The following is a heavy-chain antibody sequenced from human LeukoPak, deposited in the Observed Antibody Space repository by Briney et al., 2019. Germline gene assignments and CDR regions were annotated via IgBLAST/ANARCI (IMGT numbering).Heavy chain of an antibody. J-gene: IGHJ4*02. D-gene: IGHD3-9*01. V-gene: IGHV3-21*01. CDR3: ATHGYSELRYFDWSTNE. CDR1: GFTFSSYS. Sequence: GGSLRLSCAASGFTFSSYSMNWVRQAPGKGLEWVSSISSSSSYIYYADSVKGRFTISRDNAKNSLYLQMDSLRAEDTAVYYCATHGYSELRYFDWSTNEWGQGTLVTVSS. CDR2: ISSSSSYI.